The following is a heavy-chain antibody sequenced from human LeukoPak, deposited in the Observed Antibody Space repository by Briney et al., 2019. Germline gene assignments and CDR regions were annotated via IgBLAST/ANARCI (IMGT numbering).Heavy chain of an antibody. CDR2: IYYSGST. CDR3: ASQNYREGQFDY. D-gene: IGHD1-7*01. CDR1: GGSISSSSYY. J-gene: IGHJ4*02. V-gene: IGHV4-61*05. Sequence: PSETLSLTCTVSGGSISSSSYYWGWIRQPPGKGLEWIGYIYYSGSTNYNPSLKSRVTISVDTSKNQFSLKLSSVTAADTAVYYCASQNYREGQFDYWGQGTLVTVSS.